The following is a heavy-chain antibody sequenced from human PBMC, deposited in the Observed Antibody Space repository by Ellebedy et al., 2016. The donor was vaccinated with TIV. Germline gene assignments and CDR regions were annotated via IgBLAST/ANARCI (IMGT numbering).Heavy chain of an antibody. V-gene: IGHV3-53*01. D-gene: IGHD3-22*01. CDR2: IYSGGST. CDR1: GFTVSSNY. CDR3: ARAGTDYYDSHWYFDL. J-gene: IGHJ2*01. Sequence: PGGSLRLSCAASGFTVSSNYMSWVRQAPGKGLEWVSVIYSGGSTYYADSVKGRFTISRDNSKNTLYLQMNSLRAEDTAVYYCARAGTDYYDSHWYFDLWGRGTLVTVSS.